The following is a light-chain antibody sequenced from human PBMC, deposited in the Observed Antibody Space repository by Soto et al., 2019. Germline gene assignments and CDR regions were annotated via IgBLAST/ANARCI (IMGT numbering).Light chain of an antibody. CDR3: QQYHYWPIT. Sequence: EEVMTQSPATLSASPGERVTLSFRASQSVASSVAWYQQKPGQAPRLILYGASTRATGFPARFSGSGSGTEFTLTISSLQSEDFAVYLCQQYHYWPITFGQGTRLEIK. V-gene: IGKV3-15*01. CDR1: QSVASS. CDR2: GAS. J-gene: IGKJ5*01.